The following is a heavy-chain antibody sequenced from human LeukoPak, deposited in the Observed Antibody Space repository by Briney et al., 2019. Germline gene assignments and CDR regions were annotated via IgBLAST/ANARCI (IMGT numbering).Heavy chain of an antibody. Sequence: SETLSLTCTVSGGPINSYYWSWIRQPPGKGLEWIGYIYYSGSTNYNPSLKSRVTISVDTSKSQFSLNLSSVTAADTAVYYCARREYGFGFQRWGQGTLVTVSS. CDR3: ARREYGFGFQR. D-gene: IGHD3-3*01. CDR1: GGPINSYY. J-gene: IGHJ1*01. V-gene: IGHV4-59*08. CDR2: IYYSGST.